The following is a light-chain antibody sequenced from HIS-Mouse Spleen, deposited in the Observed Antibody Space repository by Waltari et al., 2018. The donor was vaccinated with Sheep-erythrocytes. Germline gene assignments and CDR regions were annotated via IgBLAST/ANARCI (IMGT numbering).Light chain of an antibody. CDR1: SSDVGSSNL. CDR2: EGS. Sequence: QSALTQPASVSGSPGQSITTPCTGTSSDVGSSNLVSWYQQHPGKAPKLMIYEGSKRPSGVSNRFSGSKSGNTASLTISGLQAEDEADYYCCSYAGSSTPWVFGGGTKLTVL. CDR3: CSYAGSSTPWV. V-gene: IGLV2-23*01. J-gene: IGLJ3*02.